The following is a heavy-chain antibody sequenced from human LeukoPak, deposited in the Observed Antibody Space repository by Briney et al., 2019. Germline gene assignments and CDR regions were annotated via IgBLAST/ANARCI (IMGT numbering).Heavy chain of an antibody. CDR1: GFTFSSSA. CDR3: AADRRCSGTGCYPYNFDC. D-gene: IGHD2-2*01. Sequence: SVAVSCKASGFTFSSSAGQWVRQARGQRLEWIGLIFVCSDNTNYAQKFQERVAITRDMSTSTAYMELSSLRSEDTAIYYCAADRRCSGTGCYPYNFDCWGQGTLVTVSS. J-gene: IGHJ4*02. CDR2: IFVCSDNT. V-gene: IGHV1-58*01.